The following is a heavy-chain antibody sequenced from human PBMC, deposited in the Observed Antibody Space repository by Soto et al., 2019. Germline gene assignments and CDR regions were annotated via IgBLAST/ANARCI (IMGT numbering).Heavy chain of an antibody. D-gene: IGHD3-10*01. Sequence: ESLTISCTCSGYSFSPYWIAWVRQMPGKGLEWMGIIYPGDSDTRYSPSFQGQVTISADTSTKTAYLQWSSLKASDTAIYYCARLPQFLWFGALTSRVYYFNYWGPGTLVTVSS. CDR3: ARLPQFLWFGALTSRVYYFNY. CDR1: GYSFSPYW. J-gene: IGHJ4*02. V-gene: IGHV5-51*01. CDR2: IYPGDSDT.